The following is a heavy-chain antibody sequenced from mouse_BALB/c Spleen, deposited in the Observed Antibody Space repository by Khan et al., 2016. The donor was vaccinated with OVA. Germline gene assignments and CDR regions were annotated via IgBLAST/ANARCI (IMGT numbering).Heavy chain of an antibody. CDR2: MIYTGYT. Sequence: EVQLQESGPSLVKPSQTLSLTCSVTGDSITSGYWSWIRKFPGNKLEYMGYMIYTGYTTYNPSLKSRLAITRHTSKNQSSLQSNSVPTEDTATYFCARWTYRYAFAYGGQGTLVTVSA. CDR3: ARWTYRYAFAY. V-gene: IGHV3-8*02. CDR1: GDSITSGY. D-gene: IGHD2-14*01. J-gene: IGHJ3*01.